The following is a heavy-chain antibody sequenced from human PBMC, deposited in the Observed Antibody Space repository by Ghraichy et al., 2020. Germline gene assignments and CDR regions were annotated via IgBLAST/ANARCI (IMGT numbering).Heavy chain of an antibody. V-gene: IGHV3-33*06. CDR3: AKSTCSDGTCLLYYFDY. Sequence: LSLTCAASGFTFSSYGMHWVRQAPGKGLEWVAVIWYDGNNKYYADSVKGRFTISRDNSKNTLYLQMNSLRAEDTAVYYCAKSTCSDGTCLLYYFDYWGQGTLVTVSS. D-gene: IGHD2-15*01. J-gene: IGHJ4*02. CDR1: GFTFSSYG. CDR2: IWYDGNNK.